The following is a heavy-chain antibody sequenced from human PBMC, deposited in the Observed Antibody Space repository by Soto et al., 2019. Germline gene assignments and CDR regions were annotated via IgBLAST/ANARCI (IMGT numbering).Heavy chain of an antibody. J-gene: IGHJ4*02. CDR3: AGGVVSTGYFDY. CDR2: SRDKVHSHTT. Sequence: EVQLAESGGGLVQPGGSLRLSCAASGFTFSDHYMDWVRQAPGKGLEWVGRSRDKVHSHTTEYAASVKGRFTISRGDSENSLYLQMISLKTEDTAVYYCAGGVVSTGYFDYWGQGTLVTVSS. D-gene: IGHD5-12*01. CDR1: GFTFSDHY. V-gene: IGHV3-72*01.